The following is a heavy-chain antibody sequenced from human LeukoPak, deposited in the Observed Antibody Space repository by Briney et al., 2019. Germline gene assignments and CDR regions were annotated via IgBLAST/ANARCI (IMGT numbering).Heavy chain of an antibody. J-gene: IGHJ4*02. CDR3: ARHPTYYDILTGPYPHYFDY. Sequence: PGGSLRLPCAASGFTFSSYAMSWVRQAPGKGLEWIGSIYYSGSTYYNPSLKSRVTISVDTSKNQFSLKLSSVTAADTAVYYCARHPTYYDILTGPYPHYFDYWGQGTLVTVSS. D-gene: IGHD3-9*01. V-gene: IGHV4-39*01. CDR1: GFTFSSYA. CDR2: IYYSGST.